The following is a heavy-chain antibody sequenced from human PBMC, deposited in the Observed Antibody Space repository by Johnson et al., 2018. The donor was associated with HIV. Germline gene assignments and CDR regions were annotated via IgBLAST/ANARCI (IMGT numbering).Heavy chain of an antibody. CDR1: GFTFSSYD. CDR3: TAGRRGSKSYINTFYYAFDI. D-gene: IGHD1-1*01. J-gene: IGHJ3*02. V-gene: IGHV3-73*01. Sequence: MQLVESGGGLVQPGGSLRLSCAASGFTFSSYDMHWVRQASGKGLEWVGRVRNRANNFATLYSASVEGRSTVSRDDSKNMAYLRLSRLRAEDAAVYYCTAGRRGSKSYINTFYYAFDIWGQGTTVTVSS. CDR2: VRNRANNFAT.